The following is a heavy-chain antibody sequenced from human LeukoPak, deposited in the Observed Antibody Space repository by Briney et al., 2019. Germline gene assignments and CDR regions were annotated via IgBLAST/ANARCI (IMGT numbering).Heavy chain of an antibody. CDR2: IYHSGST. V-gene: IGHV4-38-2*01. CDR1: GYSISSGYY. D-gene: IGHD3-10*01. Sequence: SETLSLTCAVSGYSISSGYYWGWIRQPPGKGLEWIGSIYHSGSTYYHPSLKSRVTISVDTSKNQFSLKLSSVTAADTAVYYCARAPHHVLGESYFDYWGQGTLVTVSS. J-gene: IGHJ4*02. CDR3: ARAPHHVLGESYFDY.